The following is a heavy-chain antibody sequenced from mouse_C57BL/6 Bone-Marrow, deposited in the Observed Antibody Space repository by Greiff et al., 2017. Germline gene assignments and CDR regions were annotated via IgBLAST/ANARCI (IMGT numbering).Heavy chain of an antibody. Sequence: EVKVEESGAELVRPGASVKLSCTASGFNIKDDYMHWVKQRPEQGLEWIGWIDPENGDTEYASKFQGKATITADTSSNTAYLQLSSLTSEDTAVYYCTSYYGGGWGQGTTLTVSS. CDR3: TSYYGGG. CDR1: GFNIKDDY. CDR2: IDPENGDT. D-gene: IGHD1-1*01. V-gene: IGHV14-4*01. J-gene: IGHJ2*01.